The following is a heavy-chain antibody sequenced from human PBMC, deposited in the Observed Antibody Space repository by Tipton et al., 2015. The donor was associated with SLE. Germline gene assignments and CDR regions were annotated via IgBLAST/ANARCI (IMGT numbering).Heavy chain of an antibody. J-gene: IGHJ3*02. Sequence: TLSLTCIVSGGSINSSPYYWGWVRQTPGKGLEWLGSISFSGTTYFNPSLKSRVTLSRDTSKNQFSLTLSSVTAADTAIYYCARWNFVTMTGGFDIWGQGTTFTVSS. V-gene: IGHV4-39*07. CDR3: ARWNFVTMTGGFDI. CDR2: ISFSGTT. D-gene: IGHD1-7*01. CDR1: GGSINSSPYY.